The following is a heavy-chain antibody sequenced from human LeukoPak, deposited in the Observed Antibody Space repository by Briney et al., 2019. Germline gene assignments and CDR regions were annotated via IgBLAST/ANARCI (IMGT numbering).Heavy chain of an antibody. CDR1: GFTFSDYY. J-gene: IGHJ4*02. CDR3: ARDRDTMVRGVINHFDY. D-gene: IGHD3-10*01. V-gene: IGHV3-11*06. Sequence: GGSLRLSCAASGFTFSDYYMSWIRQAPGKGLEWVSYISSSSSYTNYADSVKGRFTISRDNAKNSLYLQMTSLRAEDTAVYYCARDRDTMVRGVINHFDYWGQGTMVTVSS. CDR2: ISSSSSYT.